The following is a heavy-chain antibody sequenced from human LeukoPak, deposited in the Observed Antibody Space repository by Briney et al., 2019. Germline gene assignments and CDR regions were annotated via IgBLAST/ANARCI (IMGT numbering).Heavy chain of an antibody. J-gene: IGHJ3*02. Sequence: SETLSLTCTVSGGSISSYFWTWIRQPPGKGLEWIGNIYYSGSTNYRPSLKSRATISVDTSRNQFSLRLSSVTAADTAVYYCARCQSKYFYDRGGFDIWGQGTMVTVSS. CDR1: GGSISSYF. CDR3: ARCQSKYFYDRGGFDI. CDR2: IYYSGST. D-gene: IGHD3-22*01. V-gene: IGHV4-59*01.